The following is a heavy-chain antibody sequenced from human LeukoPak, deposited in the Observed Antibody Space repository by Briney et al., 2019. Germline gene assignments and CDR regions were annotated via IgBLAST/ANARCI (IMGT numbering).Heavy chain of an antibody. J-gene: IGHJ3*02. D-gene: IGHD3-22*01. Sequence: PGGSLRLSCAASGFTFSSYWMSWVRQAPGKGLEWVANIKQDGSEKHYVDSVKGRFTISRDNAKNSLYLQMNSLRAEDTAVYYCARVGVDYYGADAFDIWGQGTMVTVSS. CDR3: ARVGVDYYGADAFDI. CDR2: IKQDGSEK. V-gene: IGHV3-7*03. CDR1: GFTFSSYW.